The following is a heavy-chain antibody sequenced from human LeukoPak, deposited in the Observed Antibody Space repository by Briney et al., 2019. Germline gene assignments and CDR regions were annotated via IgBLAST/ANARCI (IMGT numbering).Heavy chain of an antibody. CDR3: ARGPSSRTDIVLMVYANY. J-gene: IGHJ4*02. D-gene: IGHD2-8*01. CDR1: GYTFTGYY. V-gene: IGHV1-2*02. Sequence: GASVKVSCKASGYTFTGYYMHWVRQAPGQGLEWMGWINPNSGGTNFAQRFQGRVTMTRDTSISTAYMELSRLRSDDTAVYYCARGPSSRTDIVLMVYANYWGQGTLVTVSS. CDR2: INPNSGGT.